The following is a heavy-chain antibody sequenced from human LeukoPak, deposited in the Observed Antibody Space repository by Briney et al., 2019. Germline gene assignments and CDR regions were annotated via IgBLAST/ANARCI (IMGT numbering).Heavy chain of an antibody. CDR2: INPHSGGT. CDR3: ARGGDNYDILTQ. CDR1: EYIFTDYY. J-gene: IGHJ4*02. D-gene: IGHD3-9*01. Sequence: ASMKVSCKASEYIFTDYYIHWVRPAPGQGLEWMGWINPHSGGTNYAQNFQDRVTMTGDTSISTAYMELSRLISDDTAIYYCARGGDNYDILTQWGQGTLVTVSS. V-gene: IGHV1-2*02.